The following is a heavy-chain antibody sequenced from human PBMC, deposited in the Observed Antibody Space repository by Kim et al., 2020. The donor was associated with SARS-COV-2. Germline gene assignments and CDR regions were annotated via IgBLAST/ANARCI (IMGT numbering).Heavy chain of an antibody. D-gene: IGHD6-13*01. CDR2: ISYDGSNK. CDR1: GFTFSSYG. V-gene: IGHV3-30*18. J-gene: IGHJ2*01. Sequence: GGSLRLSCAASGFTFSSYGMHWVRQAPGKGLEWVAVISYDGSNKYYADSVKGRFTISRDNSKNTLYLQMNSLRAEDTAVYYCAKSSVSSPEDWYFDLWGR. CDR3: AKSSVSSPEDWYFDL.